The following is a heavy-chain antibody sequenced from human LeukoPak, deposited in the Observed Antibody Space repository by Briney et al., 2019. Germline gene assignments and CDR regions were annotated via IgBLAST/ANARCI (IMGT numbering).Heavy chain of an antibody. Sequence: GGSLRLSCAGSGFIFNNYAMHWVRHPPGKGLEWVSGISWNSGTIDYADSVRGRFTISRDNAKNSLYLQMDSLRVEDAAFYYCAKDNRRHYTSGPNPDSLHWGQGALVTVSS. CDR1: GFIFNNYA. V-gene: IGHV3-9*01. J-gene: IGHJ4*02. D-gene: IGHD6-19*01. CDR2: ISWNSGTI. CDR3: AKDNRRHYTSGPNPDSLH.